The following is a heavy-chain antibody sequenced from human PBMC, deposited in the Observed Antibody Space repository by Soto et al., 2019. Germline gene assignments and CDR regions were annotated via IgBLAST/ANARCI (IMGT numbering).Heavy chain of an antibody. CDR2: IYNEFT. V-gene: IGHV3-66*01. CDR1: GFTVTDIY. Sequence: EVQLVESGGGLVQPGGSLRLSCVDSGFTVTDIYMHWVRQAPGKGLEWVSVIYNEFTDYADSVRGRFSISTDRSKNALYLQMNRLRDEGSAVYYCVRERRYGSGGSFFIMGDSFDICGQGTMGTVSS. CDR3: VRERRYGSGGSFFIMGDSFDI. J-gene: IGHJ3*02. D-gene: IGHD2-15*01.